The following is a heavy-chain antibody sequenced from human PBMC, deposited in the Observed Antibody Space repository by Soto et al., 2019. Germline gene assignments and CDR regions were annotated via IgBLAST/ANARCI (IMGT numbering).Heavy chain of an antibody. CDR2: IYWDDDK. D-gene: IGHD6-19*01. J-gene: IGHJ4*02. Sequence: QMTLKESGPTLVKPTQTLTLTCTFSGFSLSSTAVGVNWIRQPPGKALEWLALIYWDDDKQYSPSLKSRLTITKDTSNNQVVLTMTNMDPVDIATYYCAHGSGWLSDYWGQGTLVTVSS. CDR1: GFSLSSTAVG. CDR3: AHGSGWLSDY. V-gene: IGHV2-5*02.